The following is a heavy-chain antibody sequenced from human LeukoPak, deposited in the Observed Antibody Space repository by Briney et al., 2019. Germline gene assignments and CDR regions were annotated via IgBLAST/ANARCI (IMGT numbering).Heavy chain of an antibody. CDR1: GGSFSGYY. Sequence: SETLFLTCAVYGGSFSGYYWSWIRQPPGKGLEWIGEINHSGSTNYNPSLKSRVTISVDTSKNQFSLKLSSVTAADTAVYYCASNWRARGYSGYDYGGNYYYYGMDVWGQGTTVTVSS. CDR3: ASNWRARGYSGYDYGGNYYYYGMDV. CDR2: INHSGST. V-gene: IGHV4-34*01. J-gene: IGHJ6*02. D-gene: IGHD5-12*01.